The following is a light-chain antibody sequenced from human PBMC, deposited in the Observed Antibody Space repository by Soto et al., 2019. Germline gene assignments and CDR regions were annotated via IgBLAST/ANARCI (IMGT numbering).Light chain of an antibody. V-gene: IGKV1-12*01. CDR3: QQTSAFPRT. J-gene: IGKJ1*01. CDR1: RDISNS. Sequence: DIQMTQSPSSVSASVGDRLTITCRASRDISNSLAWYQQTPGKAPKLLLRGASSLHRGVSSRFSGGGAGTEFTLTISILQPEDFATYYCQQTSAFPRTFGQGTKVDVK. CDR2: GAS.